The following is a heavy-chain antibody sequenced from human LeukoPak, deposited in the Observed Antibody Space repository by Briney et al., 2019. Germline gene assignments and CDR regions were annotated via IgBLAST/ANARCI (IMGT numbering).Heavy chain of an antibody. V-gene: IGHV4-59*08. D-gene: IGHD6-13*01. CDR3: ARRYSSSWYSPAYWFDP. CDR1: GGSISSYY. CDR2: IYYSGST. Sequence: SETLSLTCTVSGGSISSYYWSWIRQPPGKGLEWIGYIYYSGSTNYNPSLKSRVTISVDTSKNQFSLKLSSVTAADTAVYYCARRYSSSWYSPAYWFDPWGQGTLVTVPS. J-gene: IGHJ5*02.